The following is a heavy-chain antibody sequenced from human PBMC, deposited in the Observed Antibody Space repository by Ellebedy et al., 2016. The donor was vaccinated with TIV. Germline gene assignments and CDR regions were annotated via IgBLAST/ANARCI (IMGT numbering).Heavy chain of an antibody. CDR3: ARTYYYDSSGYYDVYYFDY. CDR1: GGSISSSSYY. D-gene: IGHD3-22*01. Sequence: MPSETLSLTCTVSGGSISSSSYYWGWIRQPPGKGLEWIGSIYYSGSTYYNPSLKSRVTISVDTSKNQFSLKLSSVTAADTAVYYCARTYYYDSSGYYDVYYFDYWGQGTLVTVSS. V-gene: IGHV4-39*01. J-gene: IGHJ4*02. CDR2: IYYSGST.